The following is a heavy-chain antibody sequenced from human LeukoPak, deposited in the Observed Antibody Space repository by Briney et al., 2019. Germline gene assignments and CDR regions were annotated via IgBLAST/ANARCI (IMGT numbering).Heavy chain of an antibody. V-gene: IGHV3-30-3*01. J-gene: IGHJ6*03. CDR1: GFTFSSYA. Sequence: GGSLRLSCAASGFTFSSYAMHWVRQAPGKGLEWVAVISYDGSNKYYADSVKGRFTISRDNSKNTLYLQMNSLRAEDTAVYYCAREHSGYIYYYYYMDVWGKGTTVTVSS. D-gene: IGHD5-12*01. CDR3: AREHSGYIYYYYYMDV. CDR2: ISYDGSNK.